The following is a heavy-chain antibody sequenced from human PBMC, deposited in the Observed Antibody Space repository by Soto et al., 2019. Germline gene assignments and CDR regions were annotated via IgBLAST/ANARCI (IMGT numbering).Heavy chain of an antibody. J-gene: IGHJ6*02. Sequence: EVQLLESGGGLVQPGGSLRLSCAASGFTFSSYAMSWVRQAPGKGLEWVSGISSSGGSTYYADSVKGRFTISRDNSKNTLFLRMNRPRVEDTAVYYCMRPAPRGRHYFYFGMDVWGQGTTVTVFS. CDR2: ISSSGGST. CDR1: GFTFSSYA. CDR3: MRPAPRGRHYFYFGMDV. D-gene: IGHD3-10*01. V-gene: IGHV3-23*01.